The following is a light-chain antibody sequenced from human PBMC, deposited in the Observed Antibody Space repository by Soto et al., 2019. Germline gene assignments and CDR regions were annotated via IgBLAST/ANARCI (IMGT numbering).Light chain of an antibody. Sequence: DIQMTQSPSYLSASVGDRVTFTCQASQDISNYLQWYQQKEGKAPKLLIYDASNLETGVPSRFSGIGSGTDFNFTIISLQPEDIGTYYCQQYDNLPYSFGQGTKLEIK. CDR2: DAS. CDR3: QQYDNLPYS. V-gene: IGKV1-33*01. J-gene: IGKJ2*01. CDR1: QDISNY.